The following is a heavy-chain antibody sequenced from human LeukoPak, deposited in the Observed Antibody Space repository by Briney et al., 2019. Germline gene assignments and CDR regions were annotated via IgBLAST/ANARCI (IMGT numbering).Heavy chain of an antibody. CDR1: GGSIRSYY. D-gene: IGHD1-1*01. CDR3: ARDGN. V-gene: IGHV4-59*01. J-gene: IGHJ4*02. CDR2: IYYSGST. Sequence: SETLSLTCTVSGGSIRSYYWSWIRQPPGKGLEWIGYIYYSGSTNYNPSLKSRVTISVDTSKNQFSLKLRSVTAADTAVYYCARDGNWGQGTLVIVSS.